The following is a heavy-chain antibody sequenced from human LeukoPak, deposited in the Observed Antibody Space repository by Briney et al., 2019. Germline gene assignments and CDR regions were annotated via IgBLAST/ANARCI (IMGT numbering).Heavy chain of an antibody. D-gene: IGHD5-18*01. Sequence: GGSLRLSCAASGFTFDDYAMHWVRQAPGKGLEWVSGISWNSGSIGYADSVKGRFTISRDNAKNSLYLQMNSLRAEDTALYYCAKALGYSYGFILDYWGQGTLVTVSS. CDR2: ISWNSGSI. V-gene: IGHV3-9*01. CDR1: GFTFDDYA. J-gene: IGHJ4*02. CDR3: AKALGYSYGFILDY.